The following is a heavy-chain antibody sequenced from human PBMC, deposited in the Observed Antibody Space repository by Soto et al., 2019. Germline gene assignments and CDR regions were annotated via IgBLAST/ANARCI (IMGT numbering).Heavy chain of an antibody. CDR2: IAWNSGST. Sequence: GGSLRLSCAASGFMFDEYAIHWVRQTPGKGLEWVSGIAWNSGSTYYADSVKGRFTISRDNSKNTLYLQMNSLRAEDTAVYYCAIPSGLTVTGPDYWGQGTLVTVSS. V-gene: IGHV3-23*01. D-gene: IGHD6-19*01. CDR1: GFMFDEYA. CDR3: AIPSGLTVTGPDY. J-gene: IGHJ4*02.